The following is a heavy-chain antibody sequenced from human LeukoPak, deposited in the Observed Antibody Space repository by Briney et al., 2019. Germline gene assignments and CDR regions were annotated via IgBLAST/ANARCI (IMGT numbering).Heavy chain of an antibody. D-gene: IGHD6-13*01. CDR2: TYYRSKWSN. V-gene: IGHV6-1*01. CDR1: GDSVSSNSAA. CDR3: VKGYGSTWYWFDP. Sequence: SQTLSLTCAISGDSVSSNSAAWNWIRQSPSRGLEWLGRTYYRSKWSNEYAVSVKSRITINPDTSKNQFSLQLNSVTPEDTAVYYCVKGYGSTWYWFDPWGQGTLVTVSS. J-gene: IGHJ5*02.